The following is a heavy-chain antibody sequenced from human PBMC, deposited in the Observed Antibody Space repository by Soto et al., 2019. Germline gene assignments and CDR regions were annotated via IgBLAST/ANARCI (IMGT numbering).Heavy chain of an antibody. CDR2: INAGNGNT. CDR1: GYTFTSYA. V-gene: IGHV1-3*01. Sequence: ASVKVSCKASGYTFTSYAMHWVRQAPGQRLEWMGWINAGNGNTKYSQKFQGRVTITRDTSASTACMELSSLRSEDTAVYYCARGSSSSRPYYYYYYMDVWGQGTTVTVSS. CDR3: ARGSSSSRPYYYYYYMDV. J-gene: IGHJ6*03. D-gene: IGHD6-13*01.